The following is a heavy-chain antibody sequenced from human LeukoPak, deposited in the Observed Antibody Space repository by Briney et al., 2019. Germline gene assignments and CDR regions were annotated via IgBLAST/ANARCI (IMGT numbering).Heavy chain of an antibody. J-gene: IGHJ4*02. CDR2: VKQDGSEK. CDR3: ASSKGSSSSWYMFDY. D-gene: IGHD6-13*01. Sequence: GGSLRLSCEVSEVTFRNNWMSWVRQAPGKGLEWVANVKQDGSEKYYVESVKGRFTISRDNAKNSLYLQMNSLRAEDTAVYYCASSKGSSSSWYMFDYWGQGTLVTVSS. CDR1: EVTFRNNW. V-gene: IGHV3-7*01.